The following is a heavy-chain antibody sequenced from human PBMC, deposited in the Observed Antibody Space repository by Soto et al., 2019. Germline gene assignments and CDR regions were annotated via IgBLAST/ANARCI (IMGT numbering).Heavy chain of an antibody. CDR3: ASIMITFGGVPVLAFDI. V-gene: IGHV4-31*03. J-gene: IGHJ3*02. CDR1: GGSISSGGYY. CDR2: IYYSGST. Sequence: QVQLQESGPGLVKPSQTLSLTCTVSGGSISSGGYYWSWIRQHPGKGLEWIGYIYYSGSTYYNPSLKSRVTISVDTSKNQFSLKLSSVTAADTAVYYCASIMITFGGVPVLAFDIWGQGTMVTVSS. D-gene: IGHD3-16*01.